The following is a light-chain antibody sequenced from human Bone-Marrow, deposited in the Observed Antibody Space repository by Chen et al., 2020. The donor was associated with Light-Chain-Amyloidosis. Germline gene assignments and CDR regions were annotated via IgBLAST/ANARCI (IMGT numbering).Light chain of an antibody. J-gene: IGKJ1*01. CDR1: QSVSLSY. V-gene: IGKV3-20*01. CDR3: QQYGSSLWT. Sequence: EIVLAQSPGTLSLSPGEGATLSCRASQSVSLSYLAWYQQKPDQAPRLLIYGATSRAAGIPDRFSGSGSGTDFTLTISRLEPEDFAVYYCQQYGSSLWTVGQGTKVELK. CDR2: GAT.